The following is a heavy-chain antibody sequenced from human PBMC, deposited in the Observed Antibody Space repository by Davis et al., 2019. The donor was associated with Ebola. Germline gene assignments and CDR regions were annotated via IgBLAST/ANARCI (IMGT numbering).Heavy chain of an antibody. CDR2: INAGNGNT. J-gene: IGHJ6*03. CDR3: ARGAQTIVVVPAAIKDYYYYYYMDV. Sequence: ASVKVSCKASGYTFTSYAMHWVRQAPGQRLEWMGWINAGNGNTKYSQKFQGRVTITRDTSASTAYMELSSLRSEDTAVYYCARGAQTIVVVPAAIKDYYYYYYMDVWGKGTTVTVSS. CDR1: GYTFTSYA. D-gene: IGHD2-2*01. V-gene: IGHV1-3*01.